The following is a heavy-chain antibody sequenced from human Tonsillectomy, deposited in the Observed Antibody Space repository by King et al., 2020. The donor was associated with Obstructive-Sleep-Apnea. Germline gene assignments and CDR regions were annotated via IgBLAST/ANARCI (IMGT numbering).Heavy chain of an antibody. J-gene: IGHJ3*02. V-gene: IGHV5-51*01. D-gene: IGHD3-22*01. CDR3: ARNYDSSGYYPDAFDI. CDR2: IYPGDSDT. CDR1: GYSFTSYW. Sequence: QLVQSGAEVKKPGESLKISCKGSGYSFTSYWIGWVLQIPGKGLEWMGVIYPGDSDTRYRPSFQGQVTIPADKSISTAYLQWSSLKASDTAMYYCARNYDSSGYYPDAFDIWGQGTMVTVSS.